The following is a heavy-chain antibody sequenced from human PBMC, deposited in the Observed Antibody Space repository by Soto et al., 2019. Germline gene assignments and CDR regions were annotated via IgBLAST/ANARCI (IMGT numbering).Heavy chain of an antibody. J-gene: IGHJ4*02. CDR3: ARASYYYDSRGYYYRYYFDY. CDR1: GFTVNNNY. Sequence: PGGSLRLSCAAPGFTVNNNYMSWVRQAPGKGLEWVSVIYSGGSTYYADSVMGRFTISRDNSKNTVHLQMNSLRAEDTAVYYCARASYYYDSRGYYYRYYFDYWGQGALVTVSS. V-gene: IGHV3-66*01. CDR2: IYSGGST. D-gene: IGHD3-22*01.